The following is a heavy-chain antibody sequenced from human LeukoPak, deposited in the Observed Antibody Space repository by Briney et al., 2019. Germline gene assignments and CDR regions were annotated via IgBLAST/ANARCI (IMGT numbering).Heavy chain of an antibody. CDR3: AREAVAGTYFDY. CDR1: GGSFSGYY. J-gene: IGHJ4*02. D-gene: IGHD6-19*01. Sequence: SETLSLTCAVYGGSFSGYYWSWIRQPPGKGLEWIGYIYYSGSTNYNPSLKSRVTISVDTSKNQFSLKLSSVTAADTAVYYCAREAVAGTYFDYWGQGTLVTVSS. CDR2: IYYSGST. V-gene: IGHV4-59*01.